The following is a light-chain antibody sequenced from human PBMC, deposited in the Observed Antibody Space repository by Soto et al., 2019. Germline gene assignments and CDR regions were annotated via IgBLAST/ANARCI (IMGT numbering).Light chain of an antibody. CDR1: QSISSY. Sequence: DIQMTQSPSSLSASIGDRVTITCRASQSISSYLNWYQQKPGKAPKLLIYAATSLQSGVPSRFSGSGSGTDFTLTISSLQPEDFATYYCQQSYSSPPSTFGQWTKVEIE. V-gene: IGKV1-39*01. J-gene: IGKJ1*01. CDR2: AAT. CDR3: QQSYSSPPST.